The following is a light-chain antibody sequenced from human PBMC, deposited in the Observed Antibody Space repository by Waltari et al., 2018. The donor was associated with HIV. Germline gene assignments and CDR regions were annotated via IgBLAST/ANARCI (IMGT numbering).Light chain of an antibody. J-gene: IGLJ1*01. CDR2: SSN. CDR1: SSNIERNT. Sequence: TISCSGSSSNIERNTVNWYQQFPGTTPKVVIYSSNQRPSGVPDRFSGARSGTSASLAISGLQSEDEAHYYCAAWDDSLDGYVFGPGTEVTVL. CDR3: AAWDDSLDGYV. V-gene: IGLV1-44*01.